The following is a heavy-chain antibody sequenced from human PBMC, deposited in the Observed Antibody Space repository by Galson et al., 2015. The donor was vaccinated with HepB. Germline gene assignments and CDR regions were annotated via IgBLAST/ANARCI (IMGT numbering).Heavy chain of an antibody. Sequence: ETLSLTCTVSGGSVSSGSYYWSWIRQPPGKGLEWIGYIYYSGSTNYNPSLKSRVTISVDTSKNQFSLKLSSVTAADTAVYYCAREVIAAAGSPLDYWGQGTLVTVSS. D-gene: IGHD6-13*01. CDR3: AREVIAAAGSPLDY. J-gene: IGHJ4*02. CDR1: GGSVSSGSYY. CDR2: IYYSGST. V-gene: IGHV4-61*01.